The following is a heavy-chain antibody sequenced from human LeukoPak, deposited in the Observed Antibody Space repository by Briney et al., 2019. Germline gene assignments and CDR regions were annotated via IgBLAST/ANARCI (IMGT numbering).Heavy chain of an antibody. D-gene: IGHD1-1*01. CDR3: ARSYWNDHFDY. V-gene: IGHV3-33*01. CDR2: IWYDGSNK. CDR1: GFSFSSYG. J-gene: IGHJ4*02. Sequence: GGPLRLSCAASGFSFSSYGMHWVRQAPGKGLEGVAAIWYDGSNKYYVDSVKGRFTISRDNSKNTLYLQMNSLRAEDTAVYYCARSYWNDHFDYWGQGTLVTVSS.